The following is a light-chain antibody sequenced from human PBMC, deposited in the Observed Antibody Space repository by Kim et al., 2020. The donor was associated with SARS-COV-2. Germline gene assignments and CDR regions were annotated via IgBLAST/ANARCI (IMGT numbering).Light chain of an antibody. Sequence: SYELTQPPSVSVSPGQTASITCSGDKLGDKYACWYQQKPGQSPVLVIYQDSKRPSGIPERFSGSNSGNTATLTISGTQAMDEADYYCQAWDSSTKVFGKGTKVTVL. J-gene: IGLJ1*01. V-gene: IGLV3-1*01. CDR3: QAWDSSTKV. CDR1: KLGDKY. CDR2: QDS.